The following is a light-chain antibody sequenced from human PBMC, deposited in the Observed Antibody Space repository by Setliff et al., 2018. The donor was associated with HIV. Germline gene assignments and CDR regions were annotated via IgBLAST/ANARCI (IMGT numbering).Light chain of an antibody. V-gene: IGLV2-23*02. CDR1: TSDVGSYNL. CDR3: CSYEGTLTLV. J-gene: IGLJ3*02. CDR2: EVT. Sequence: QSVLTQPASVSGSPGQSITISCTGTTSDVGSYNLVSWYQQHPGKAPQLMIYEVTKRPSGVSNRFSGSKSGNTASLTISGLQAEDEADYYCCSYEGTLTLVFGGGTKATVL.